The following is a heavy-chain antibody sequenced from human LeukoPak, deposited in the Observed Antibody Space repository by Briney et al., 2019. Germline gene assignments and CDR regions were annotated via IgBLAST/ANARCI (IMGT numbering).Heavy chain of an antibody. Sequence: ASVKVSCKASVYTFTIYDIIWVRQASGQGLEWMGWMNPNSGHTGYAQKFQGRVTMTRTTSISTAYMELTSLTSEDSAVYYCARSIVGVRKRNDYWGQGTLVTVSS. CDR1: VYTFTIYD. J-gene: IGHJ4*02. D-gene: IGHD1-26*01. CDR3: ARSIVGVRKRNDY. V-gene: IGHV1-8*01. CDR2: MNPNSGHT.